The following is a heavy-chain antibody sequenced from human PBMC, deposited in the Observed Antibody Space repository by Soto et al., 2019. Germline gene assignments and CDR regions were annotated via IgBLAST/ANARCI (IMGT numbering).Heavy chain of an antibody. D-gene: IGHD3-3*01. V-gene: IGHV4-34*01. CDR2: INRSGST. Sequence: SETLSLTCAVYGGSFGGYYWSWIRQPPGKGLEWIGEINRSGSTNYNPSLKGRVTISVDTSKDQFSLKLSSVTAADTAVYYCARRHDFWTGYSRNYYYYGKAVWGHGTTVTVSS. CDR1: GGSFGGYY. CDR3: ARRHDFWTGYSRNYYYYGKAV. J-gene: IGHJ6*02.